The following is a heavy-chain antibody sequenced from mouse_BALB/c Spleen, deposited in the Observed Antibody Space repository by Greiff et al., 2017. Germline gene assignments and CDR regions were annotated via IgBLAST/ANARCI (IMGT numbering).Heavy chain of an antibody. D-gene: IGHD6-2*01. J-gene: IGHJ4*01. CDR3: ARVSGGAMDY. V-gene: IGHV14-3*02. CDR2: IDPANGNT. CDR1: GFNIKDTY. Sequence: VQLKESGAELVKPGASVKLSCTASGFNIKDTYMHWVKQRPEQGLEWIGRIDPANGNTKYDPKFQGKATITADTSSNTAYLQLSSLTSEDTAVYYCARVSGGAMDYWGQGTSVTVSS.